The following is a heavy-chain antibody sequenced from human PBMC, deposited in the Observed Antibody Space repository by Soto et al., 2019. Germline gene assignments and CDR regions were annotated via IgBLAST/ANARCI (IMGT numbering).Heavy chain of an antibody. CDR1: GGSISSGDYY. V-gene: IGHV4-31*03. CDR2: IYYSGST. Sequence: QVQLQESGPGLVKPSQTLSLTCTVSGGSISSGDYYWSWIRQHPGKGLEWIGYIYYSGSTYYNPSLKSRVTMSVDTSKNQCSLKLGSVAAADTAGYYCARWPQLKPRFDYWGQGTLVTVSS. J-gene: IGHJ4*02. D-gene: IGHD1-1*01. CDR3: ARWPQLKPRFDY.